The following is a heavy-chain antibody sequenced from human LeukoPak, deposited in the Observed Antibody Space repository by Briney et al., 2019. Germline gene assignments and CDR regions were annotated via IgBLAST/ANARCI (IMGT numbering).Heavy chain of an antibody. CDR3: AREGVTTIDFDY. CDR1: GFTFSSYS. V-gene: IGHV3-21*01. Sequence: GGSLRLSCAASGFTFSSYSMNWVRQAPGKGLEGVSSISSSSSYIYYADSVKGRFTISRDNAKNSLYLQMNSLRAEDTAVYYCAREGVTTIDFDYWGQGTLVTVSS. J-gene: IGHJ4*02. CDR2: ISSSSSYI. D-gene: IGHD5-12*01.